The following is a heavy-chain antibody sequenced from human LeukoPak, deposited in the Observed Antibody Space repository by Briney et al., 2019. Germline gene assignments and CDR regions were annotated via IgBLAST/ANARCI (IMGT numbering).Heavy chain of an antibody. D-gene: IGHD6-19*01. CDR2: INPSGGST. Sequence: GASVKVSCKASGYTFTSYYMHWVRQAPGQGLEWMGIINPSGGSTGYARKFQGRVTMTRDMSTSTVYMELSSLRSEDTAVYYCARFSSGWALDYWGQGTLVTVSS. J-gene: IGHJ4*02. V-gene: IGHV1-46*01. CDR1: GYTFTSYY. CDR3: ARFSSGWALDY.